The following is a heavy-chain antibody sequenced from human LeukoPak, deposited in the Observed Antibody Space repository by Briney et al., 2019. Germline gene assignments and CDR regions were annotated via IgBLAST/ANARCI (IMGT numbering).Heavy chain of an antibody. CDR1: GGSIRYYF. CDR2: IYTSGRT. CDR3: ARGVLHDSSGYPFDY. Sequence: SETLSLTCTVSGGSIRYYFWSWIRQPPGKGLEWIGCIYTSGRTNYNPSLKSRVTISVDTSKNQFSLNLSSVTATDTAVYYCARGVLHDSSGYPFDYWGQGTLVTVSS. D-gene: IGHD3-22*01. J-gene: IGHJ4*02. V-gene: IGHV4-4*09.